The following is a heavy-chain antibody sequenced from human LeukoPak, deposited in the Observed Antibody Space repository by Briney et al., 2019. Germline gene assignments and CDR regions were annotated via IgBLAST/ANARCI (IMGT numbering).Heavy chain of an antibody. Sequence: ASVKVSYKASGYTFTGYYMHWVRQAPGQGLEWMGWINPNSGGTNYAQKFQGRVTMTRDTSISTACMELSRLRSDDTAVYYCARDPAILPSGTGYYDSSGYPTIAPFDYWGQGTLVTVSS. CDR1: GYTFTGYY. J-gene: IGHJ4*02. V-gene: IGHV1-2*02. CDR2: INPNSGGT. CDR3: ARDPAILPSGTGYYDSSGYPTIAPFDY. D-gene: IGHD3-22*01.